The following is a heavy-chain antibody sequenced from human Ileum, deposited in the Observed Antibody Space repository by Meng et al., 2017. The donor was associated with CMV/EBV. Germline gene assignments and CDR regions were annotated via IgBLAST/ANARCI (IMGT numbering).Heavy chain of an antibody. V-gene: IGHV4-4*07. Sequence: QVQLPESGPGLVKPSETLFLTCTVSGTSITGYYWSWIRQSAAKGLEWIGRIYTSGSTNYNPSLHSRVSMSIDTSKNQFSLKLRSVTAADTAVYYCAREGSAVHWGQGTLVTVSS. D-gene: IGHD6-13*01. CDR1: GTSITGYY. CDR3: AREGSAVH. J-gene: IGHJ4*02. CDR2: IYTSGST.